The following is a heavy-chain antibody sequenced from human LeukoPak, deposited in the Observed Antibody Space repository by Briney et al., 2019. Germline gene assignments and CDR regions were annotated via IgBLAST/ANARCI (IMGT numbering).Heavy chain of an antibody. CDR2: ITDSGGAT. V-gene: IGHV3-23*01. CDR3: AKDRAVVGVTIFDY. J-gene: IGHJ4*02. Sequence: GGSLRLSCAASGFAFTDYAISWVRQAPGKGLEWVSAITDSGGATYYADSVKGRFTISRDNSKNTLYLQMNSLRAKDTAVYYCAKDRAVVGVTIFDYWGQGTLVTVSS. CDR1: GFAFTDYA. D-gene: IGHD3-10*01.